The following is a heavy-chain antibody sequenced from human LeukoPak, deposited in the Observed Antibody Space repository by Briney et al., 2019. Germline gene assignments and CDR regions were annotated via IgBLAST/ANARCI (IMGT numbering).Heavy chain of an antibody. V-gene: IGHV3-30*19. CDR1: GFTFSSYG. CDR3: ARESIQLWLTYYFDY. CDR2: ISYDGSNK. J-gene: IGHJ4*02. Sequence: PGGSLRLSCAASGFTFSSYGMHWVRQAPGKGLEWVAVISYDGSNKYYADSVKGRFTISRDNSKNTLYRQMNSLRAEDTAVYYCARESIQLWLTYYFDYWGQGTLVTVSS. D-gene: IGHD5-18*01.